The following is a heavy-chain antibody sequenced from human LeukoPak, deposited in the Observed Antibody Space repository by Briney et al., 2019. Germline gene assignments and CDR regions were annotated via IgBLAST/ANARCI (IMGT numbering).Heavy chain of an antibody. V-gene: IGHV4-34*01. Sequence: SETLSLTCAVYGGSFSGYYWSWIRQPPGKGLGWIGEINHSGSTNYNPSLKSRVTISVDTSKNQFSLKLSSVTAADTAVYYCARGRDAFDIWGQGTMVTVSS. CDR1: GGSFSGYY. CDR3: ARGRDAFDI. CDR2: INHSGST. J-gene: IGHJ3*02.